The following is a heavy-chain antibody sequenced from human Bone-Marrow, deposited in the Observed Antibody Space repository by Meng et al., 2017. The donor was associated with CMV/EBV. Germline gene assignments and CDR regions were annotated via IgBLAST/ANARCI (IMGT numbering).Heavy chain of an antibody. V-gene: IGHV3-23*01. CDR3: AKPPPHYYDTSGYQLGSFYFDY. CDR1: GFTFSNYP. D-gene: IGHD3-22*01. Sequence: GGSLRLSCAASGFTFSNYPMSWVRQAPGKGLEWVSLISGSGYSTYYADSVKGRFTISRDNSKNTLYLQMNSLRAEDAAVYYCAKPPPHYYDTSGYQLGSFYFDYWGQGTLVTVSS. CDR2: ISGSGYST. J-gene: IGHJ4*02.